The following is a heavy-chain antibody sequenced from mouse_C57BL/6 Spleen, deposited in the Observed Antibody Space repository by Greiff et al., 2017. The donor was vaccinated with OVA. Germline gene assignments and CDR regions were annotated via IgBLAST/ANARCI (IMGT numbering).Heavy chain of an antibody. CDR3: AGSSTMVTTGGFDY. J-gene: IGHJ2*01. V-gene: IGHV1-75*01. CDR2: IFPGSGST. CDR1: GYTFTDYY. Sequence: VQLQQSGPELVKPGASVKISCKASGYTFTDYYINWVKQRPGQGLEWIGWIFPGSGSTYYNEKFNGKATLTVDKSSSTAYMLLSSLTSEDSAVDFCAGSSTMVTTGGFDYWGQGTTLTVSS. D-gene: IGHD2-2*01.